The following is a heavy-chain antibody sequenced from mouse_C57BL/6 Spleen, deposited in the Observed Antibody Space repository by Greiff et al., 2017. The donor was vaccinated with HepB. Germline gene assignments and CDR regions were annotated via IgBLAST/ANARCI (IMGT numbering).Heavy chain of an antibody. Sequence: EVQLQQSGAELVRPGASVKLSCTASGFNIKDDYMHWVKQRPEQGLEWIGWIDPENGDTEYASKFQGKATITADTSSNTAYLQLSSLTSEDTAVYYCTKMHYYGSSCVDYWGQGTTLTVSS. CDR2: IDPENGDT. V-gene: IGHV14-4*01. CDR3: TKMHYYGSSCVDY. D-gene: IGHD1-1*01. CDR1: GFNIKDDY. J-gene: IGHJ2*01.